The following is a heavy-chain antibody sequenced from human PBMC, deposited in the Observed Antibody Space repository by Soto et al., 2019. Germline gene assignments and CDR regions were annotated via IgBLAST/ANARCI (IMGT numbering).Heavy chain of an antibody. CDR1: GGSISSSSYY. V-gene: IGHV4-39*01. D-gene: IGHD4-17*01. CDR3: AREHDYGDYGAFDI. J-gene: IGHJ3*02. Sequence: QLQLQESGPGLVKPSETLSLTCTVSGGSISSSSYYWGWIRQPPGKGLEWIGSIYYSGSTYYNPSLKRRVTISVDTSKNQFSLKLSSVTAADTAVYYCAREHDYGDYGAFDIWGQGTMVTVSS. CDR2: IYYSGST.